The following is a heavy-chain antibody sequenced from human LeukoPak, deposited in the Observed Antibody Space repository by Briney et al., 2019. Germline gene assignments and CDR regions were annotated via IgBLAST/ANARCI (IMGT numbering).Heavy chain of an antibody. J-gene: IGHJ4*02. CDR3: ARASRGIAAAGWIDY. V-gene: IGHV4-4*09. CDR1: GDSISSYY. D-gene: IGHD6-13*01. CDR2: IYTSGST. Sequence: SETLSLTCTVSGDSISSYYWSWIRQPPGKGLEWIGCIYTSGSTNYNPSLKSRVAISIDTSKNQYSLKLTSVTAADTAVYYCARASRGIAAAGWIDYWGQGTLVTVSS.